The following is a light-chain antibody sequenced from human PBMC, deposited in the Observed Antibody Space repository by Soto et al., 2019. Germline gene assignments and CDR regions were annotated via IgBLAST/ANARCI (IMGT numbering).Light chain of an antibody. J-gene: IGKJ3*01. V-gene: IGKV1-39*01. Sequence: DIQMTQSPSSLSASVGDRVTITCRASQSISSYLNWYQQKPGKAPKLLIYAASSLQSGVPSRFSGSGSGTDFTLTISSLQPEDFANYYCQQSYSTSPFTFGPGTKVDIK. CDR3: QQSYSTSPFT. CDR2: AAS. CDR1: QSISSY.